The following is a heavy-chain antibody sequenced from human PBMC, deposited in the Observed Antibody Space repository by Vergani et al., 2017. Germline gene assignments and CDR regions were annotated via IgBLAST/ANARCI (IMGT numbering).Heavy chain of an antibody. CDR1: GESIRSGSHY. D-gene: IGHD2-21*02. CDR2: IHTGGST. V-gene: IGHV4-61*02. Sequence: QVKLQESGPGLLKPSQTLSLTCTVSGESIRSGSHYWSWIRQPAGKGPEWIGHIHTGGSTDLNPSFKSRVSISVDTSKSQFSLKLNSVTVAYTAVYYCARHLAYCGGDCYPYYYGMDVWGQGTTVTVSS. J-gene: IGHJ6*02. CDR3: ARHLAYCGGDCYPYYYGMDV.